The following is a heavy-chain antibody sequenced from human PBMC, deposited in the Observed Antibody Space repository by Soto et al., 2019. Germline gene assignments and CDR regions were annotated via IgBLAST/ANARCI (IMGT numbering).Heavy chain of an antibody. CDR3: ARGGPYSSSSRNGYYYGMDV. Sequence: SETLSLTCAVYGGSFSGYYWSWIRQPPGKGLEWIGEINHSGSTNYNPSLKSRVTISVDTSKNQFSLKLSSVTAADTAVYYCARGGPYSSSSRNGYYYGMDVWGQGTTVT. J-gene: IGHJ6*02. D-gene: IGHD6-6*01. CDR1: GGSFSGYY. V-gene: IGHV4-34*01. CDR2: INHSGST.